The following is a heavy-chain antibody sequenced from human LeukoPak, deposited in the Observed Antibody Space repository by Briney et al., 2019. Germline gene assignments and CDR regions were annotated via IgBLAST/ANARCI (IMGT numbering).Heavy chain of an antibody. CDR2: ISSSSSYI. V-gene: IGHV3-21*01. D-gene: IGHD1-26*01. Sequence: GGSLRLSCGASGFTFDDYWMSWVRQAPGKGLEWVSSISSSSSYIYYADSVKGRFTISRDNAKNSLYLQMNSLRAEDTAVYYCARSLRIVGATTSAYWGQGTLVTVSS. CDR1: GFTFDDYW. CDR3: ARSLRIVGATTSAY. J-gene: IGHJ4*02.